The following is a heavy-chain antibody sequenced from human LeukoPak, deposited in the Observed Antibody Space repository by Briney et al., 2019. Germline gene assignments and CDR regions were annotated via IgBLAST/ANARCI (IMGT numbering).Heavy chain of an antibody. V-gene: IGHV3-7*01. CDR1: GFTVSTSY. Sequence: GGSLRLSCAASGFTVSTSYMSWVRQAPGKGLEWVANIKQDGSEKYYVDSVKGRFTISRDNAKNSVFLQMDSLKAEDTAMYYCVRDTTPYLTENYNLWSGHGYWGQGTLVTVSS. CDR3: VRDTTPYLTENYNLWSGHGY. CDR2: IKQDGSEK. D-gene: IGHD3-3*01. J-gene: IGHJ4*02.